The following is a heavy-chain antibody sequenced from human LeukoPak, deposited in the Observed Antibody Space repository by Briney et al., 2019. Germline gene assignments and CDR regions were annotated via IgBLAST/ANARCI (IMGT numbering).Heavy chain of an antibody. V-gene: IGHV1-8*01. CDR3: ARDRYYYYDSSGYPDY. J-gene: IGHJ4*02. D-gene: IGHD3-22*01. CDR1: GYTFTSYD. Sequence: ASVKVSCKASGYTFTSYDINWVRQAPGQGLEWMGWMNPNSGNTGYAQKFQGRVTMTRNTSISTAYMELSSLRSEDTAVYYCARDRYYYYDSSGYPDYWGQGTLVTVSS. CDR2: MNPNSGNT.